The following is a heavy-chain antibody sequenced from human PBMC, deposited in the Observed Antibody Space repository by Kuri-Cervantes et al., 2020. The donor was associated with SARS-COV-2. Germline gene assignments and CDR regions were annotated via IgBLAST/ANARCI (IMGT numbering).Heavy chain of an antibody. CDR1: GFTFSSYG. V-gene: IGHV3-33*01. D-gene: IGHD3-16*01. Sequence: GGSLRLSCAASGFTFSSYGMHWVRQAPGKGLEWVAVIWYDGSNKYYVDSVKGRFTISRDNAKNSLYLQMNSLRAEDTAVYYCAREPGGTFDYWGQGTLVTVSS. J-gene: IGHJ4*02. CDR2: IWYDGSNK. CDR3: AREPGGTFDY.